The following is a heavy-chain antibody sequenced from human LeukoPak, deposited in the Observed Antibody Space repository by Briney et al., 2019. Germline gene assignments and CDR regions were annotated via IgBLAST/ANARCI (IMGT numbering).Heavy chain of an antibody. V-gene: IGHV3-48*02. CDR2: ITSSSSTI. Sequence: GGSLRLSCTASGFTLSSYSMSWVRQAPGKGLEWVSYITSSSSTIYYADSVKGRFTISRDNTKNSLYLQMNSLRDEDTAVYYCASDILTERRFDYWGQGTLVTVSS. D-gene: IGHD3-9*01. CDR3: ASDILTERRFDY. CDR1: GFTLSSYS. J-gene: IGHJ4*02.